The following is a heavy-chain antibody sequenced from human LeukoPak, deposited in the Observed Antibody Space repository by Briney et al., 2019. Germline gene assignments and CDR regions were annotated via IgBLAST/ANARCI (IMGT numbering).Heavy chain of an antibody. J-gene: IGHJ4*02. CDR1: GFTFSSYA. V-gene: IGHV3-30*01. CDR2: ISYDGSNK. D-gene: IGHD3-10*01. CDR3: ARETGWFGESHFDY. Sequence: PGGSLRLSCAASGFTFSSYAMHWVRQAPGKGLEWVAVISYDGSNKYYADSVKGRFTISRDNSKNTLYLQMNSLRAEDTAVYYCARETGWFGESHFDYWGQGTLVTVSP.